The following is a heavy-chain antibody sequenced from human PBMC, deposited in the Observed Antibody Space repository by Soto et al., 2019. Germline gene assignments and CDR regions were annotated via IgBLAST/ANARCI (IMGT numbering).Heavy chain of an antibody. CDR1: GFTFSDYY. CDR3: ARVGGDTAMESRFGAVNPPSY. V-gene: IGHV3-11*06. Sequence: GSLRLSCAASGFTFSDYYMSWIRQAPGKGLEWVSYISSSSSYTNYADSVKGRFTISRDNAKNSLYLQMNSLRAEDTAVYYCARVGGDTAMESRFGAVNPPSYWGQGTLVTVSS. CDR2: ISSSSSYT. D-gene: IGHD5-18*01. J-gene: IGHJ4*02.